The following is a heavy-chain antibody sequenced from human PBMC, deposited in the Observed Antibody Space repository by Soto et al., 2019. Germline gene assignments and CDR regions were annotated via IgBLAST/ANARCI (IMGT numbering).Heavy chain of an antibody. J-gene: IGHJ4*02. CDR2: INYSGST. CDR1: GGSFSGYY. CDR3: AGLYPYESSGYHLNY. D-gene: IGHD3-22*01. Sequence: SESLSLTCAVYGGSFSGYYWSWIRQPPGKGLEWVGDINYSGSTNYNPSLGSRVTISVDTSKNQFSLKLRSVTAADTAVFYCAGLYPYESSGYHLNYWGQGTLVTVSS. V-gene: IGHV4-34*01.